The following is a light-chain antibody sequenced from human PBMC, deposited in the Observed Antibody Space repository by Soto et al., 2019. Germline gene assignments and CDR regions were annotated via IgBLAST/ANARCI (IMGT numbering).Light chain of an antibody. J-gene: IGLJ2*01. V-gene: IGLV2-11*01. CDR3: CSYAGSYTFYVV. Sequence: QSVLTQPRSVSGSPGQSVTISCTGTSSDVGGYNYVSWYQQHPGKAPKLMIYDVSKRPSGVPDRFSGSKSGNTASLTISELQAEDEADYYCCSYAGSYTFYVVFGGGTKLTVL. CDR2: DVS. CDR1: SSDVGGYNY.